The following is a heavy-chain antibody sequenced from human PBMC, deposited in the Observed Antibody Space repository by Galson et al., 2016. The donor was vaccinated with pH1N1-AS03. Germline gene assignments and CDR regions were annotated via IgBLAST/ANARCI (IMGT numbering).Heavy chain of an antibody. CDR2: MNPDSGNT. CDR1: GYTFTTYD. J-gene: IGHJ5*02. Sequence: SVKVSCKASGYTFTTYDINWVRQAPGQGLEWMGWMNPDSGNTGYAPSFQGRVTITRDTSISTAYMELSSLRSEDTAVYYCARGVVDCSGPACSGTLRFDPWGQGTLFTVSS. CDR3: ARGVVDCSGPACSGTLRFDP. D-gene: IGHD2-15*01. V-gene: IGHV1-8*03.